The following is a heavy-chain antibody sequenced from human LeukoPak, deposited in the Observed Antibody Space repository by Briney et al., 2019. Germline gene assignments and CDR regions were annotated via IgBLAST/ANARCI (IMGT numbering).Heavy chain of an antibody. CDR3: ARGFDGNFDY. Sequence: GGSLRLSCAASGFTFDDYGMSWVRQAPGKGLEWVSGINWNGGNTDYADSVKGRFTISRDNAKNSLYLQMNSPRAEDTALYYCARGFDGNFDYWGQGTLVTVSP. J-gene: IGHJ4*02. V-gene: IGHV3-20*04. CDR2: INWNGGNT. CDR1: GFTFDDYG. D-gene: IGHD3-9*01.